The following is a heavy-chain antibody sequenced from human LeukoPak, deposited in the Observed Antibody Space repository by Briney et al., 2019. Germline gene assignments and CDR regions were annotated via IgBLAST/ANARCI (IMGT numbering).Heavy chain of an antibody. J-gene: IGHJ6*03. Sequence: GSLRLSCAASGFTFSSYGMHWVRQAPGKGLEWVAFIRYDGSNKYYADSVKGRFTISRDNAKNSLYLQMNSLRAEDTAVYYCARRGYSGYDDDYYYYYMDVWGKGTTVTVSS. CDR3: ARRGYSGYDDDYYYYYMDV. CDR2: IRYDGSNK. D-gene: IGHD5-12*01. CDR1: GFTFSSYG. V-gene: IGHV3-30*02.